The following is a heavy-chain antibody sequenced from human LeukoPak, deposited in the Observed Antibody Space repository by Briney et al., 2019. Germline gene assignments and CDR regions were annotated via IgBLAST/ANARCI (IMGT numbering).Heavy chain of an antibody. CDR3: ARDYCSSTSCYASQAFDI. Sequence: PSETLSLTCTVSGGSISSYYWSWIRQPAGKGLEWIGRIYTSGSTNYNPSLKSRVTMSVDTSKNQFSLKLSSVTAADTAVYYCARDYCSSTSCYASQAFDIWGQGTMVTVSS. CDR1: GGSISSYY. J-gene: IGHJ3*02. V-gene: IGHV4-4*07. D-gene: IGHD2-2*01. CDR2: IYTSGST.